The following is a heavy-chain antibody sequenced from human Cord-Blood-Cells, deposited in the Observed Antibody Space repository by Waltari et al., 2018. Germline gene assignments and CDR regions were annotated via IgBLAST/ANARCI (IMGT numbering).Heavy chain of an antibody. CDR2: IYYSGST. Sequence: QLQLQESGPGLVKPSETLSLTCTVSGGSISSSSYYWGWIRQPPGKGLEWIGSIYYSGSTYYHPSLKRRVTISGDTSKNQFSLKLSSVTAADTAVYYCASLGGSSGWYDYWGQGTLVTVSS. D-gene: IGHD6-19*01. J-gene: IGHJ4*02. CDR3: ASLGGSSGWYDY. CDR1: GGSISSSSYY. V-gene: IGHV4-39*01.